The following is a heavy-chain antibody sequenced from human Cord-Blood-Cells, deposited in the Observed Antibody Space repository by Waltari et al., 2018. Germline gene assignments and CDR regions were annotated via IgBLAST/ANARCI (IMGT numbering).Heavy chain of an antibody. Sequence: EVQLVESGGGLVKPGGSLRLSCAASGFTFSNAWMSWVRQAPGKGLEWVGRIKSKTDGGTTDYASPVKGRFTISRDDSKNTLYLQMNSLKTEDTAVYYCTTCSSTSCYYYYYMDVWGKGTTVTVYS. CDR1: GFTFSNAW. CDR2: IKSKTDGGTT. J-gene: IGHJ6*03. D-gene: IGHD2-2*01. CDR3: TTCSSTSCYYYYYMDV. V-gene: IGHV3-15*01.